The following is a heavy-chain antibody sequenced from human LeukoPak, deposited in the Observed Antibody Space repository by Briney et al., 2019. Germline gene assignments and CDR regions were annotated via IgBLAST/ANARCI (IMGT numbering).Heavy chain of an antibody. Sequence: PSETLSLTCTVSGGSISSSSYYWGWIRQPPGKGLEWIGSIYYSGSTYYNPSLKSRVTISVDTSKNQFSLKLSSVTAADTAVYYCARRGWLGAPGDDYWGQGTLVTVSS. CDR2: IYYSGST. J-gene: IGHJ4*02. CDR3: ARRGWLGAPGDDY. CDR1: GGSISSSSYY. V-gene: IGHV4-39*01. D-gene: IGHD3-10*01.